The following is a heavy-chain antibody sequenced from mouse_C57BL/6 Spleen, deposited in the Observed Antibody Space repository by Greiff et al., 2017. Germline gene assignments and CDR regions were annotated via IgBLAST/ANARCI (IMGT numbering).Heavy chain of an antibody. D-gene: IGHD1-1*01. CDR1: GFTFSSYA. CDR3: ARGSLGSSYEYFDV. Sequence: LLKPGGSLKLSCAASGFTFSSYAMSWVRQTPERRLEWVATISDGGSYTYYPDNVKGRFTISRDNAKNNLYLQMSHLKSEDTAMYYCARGSLGSSYEYFDVWGTGTTVTVSS. CDR2: ISDGGSYT. J-gene: IGHJ1*03. V-gene: IGHV5-4*01.